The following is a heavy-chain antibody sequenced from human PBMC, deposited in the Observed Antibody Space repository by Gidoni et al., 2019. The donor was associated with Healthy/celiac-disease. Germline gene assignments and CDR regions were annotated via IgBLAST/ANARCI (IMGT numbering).Heavy chain of an antibody. CDR1: VDSVSSNSAA. J-gene: IGHJ5*02. CDR3: ARYDILTGHNWFDP. V-gene: IGHV6-1*01. Sequence: QVQLQQSGPGLVKPSQTLSLTCTISVDSVSSNSAAWNWIRHSPSRGLEWLGRTYYRSKWYNDYAVSVKSRITINPDTSKNQFSLQLNSVTPEDTAVYYCARYDILTGHNWFDPWGQGTLVTVSS. D-gene: IGHD3-9*01. CDR2: TYYRSKWYN.